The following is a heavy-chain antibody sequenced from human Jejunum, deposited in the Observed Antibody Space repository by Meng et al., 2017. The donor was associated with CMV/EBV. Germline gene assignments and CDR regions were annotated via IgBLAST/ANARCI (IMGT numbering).Heavy chain of an antibody. CDR2: ISPSGST. CDR1: GWSFSSYW. J-gene: IGHJ2*01. V-gene: IGHV4-34*01. CDR3: ASPGKTTGRRYWYFDL. Sequence: YGWSFSSYWWSWLRQPPGKGLEWIGEISPSGSTNYNPSLKSRVTISIDTSKNQFSLKLTSVTAADTAVYYCASPGKTTGRRYWYFDLWGRGTLVTVSS. D-gene: IGHD1-1*01.